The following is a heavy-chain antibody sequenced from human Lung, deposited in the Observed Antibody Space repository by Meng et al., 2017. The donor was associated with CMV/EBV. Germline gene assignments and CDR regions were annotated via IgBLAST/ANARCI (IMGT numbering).Heavy chain of an antibody. CDR3: ARDLEY. Sequence: QLHLQEPGPGLVRPPETLSLTCSVSGGSISSSTYYWAWIRQPPGKGLEWIGSLYDSGSTYYHPSLKSRVTISVDTSKTYFSLKLRSVTAADTAVYYCARDLEYWGQGTLVTVSS. D-gene: IGHD1-1*01. V-gene: IGHV4-39*07. CDR1: GGSISSSTYY. CDR2: LYDSGST. J-gene: IGHJ4*02.